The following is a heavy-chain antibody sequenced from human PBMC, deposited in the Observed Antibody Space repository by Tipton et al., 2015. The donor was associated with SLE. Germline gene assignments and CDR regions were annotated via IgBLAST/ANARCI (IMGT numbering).Heavy chain of an antibody. Sequence: TLSLTCTVSGDSIGRVSYYWTWIRQPAGKGLEWLGHIYTNGSTIYNPSLKSRPTISLDTSKNHFSLKLGSVTAADTAVYYCARDALGVAARWFDPWGPGTLVTVSS. D-gene: IGHD6-19*01. J-gene: IGHJ5*02. V-gene: IGHV4-61*09. CDR1: GDSIGRVSYY. CDR2: IYTNGST. CDR3: ARDALGVAARWFDP.